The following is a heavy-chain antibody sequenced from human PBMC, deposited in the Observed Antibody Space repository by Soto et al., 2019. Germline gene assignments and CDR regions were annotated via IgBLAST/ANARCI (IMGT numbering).Heavy chain of an antibody. Sequence: SETLSLTCTVSGDSMSSGSYWGWIRQPPGKGPEWIASMYHGGTTFYNPSLKSRVTISIDTSKNQFSLRLRSVTAADTAVYYCARAQVMVVAGSTFDYWGHGIMVTVSS. CDR1: GDSMSSGSY. V-gene: IGHV4-38-2*02. D-gene: IGHD2-15*01. J-gene: IGHJ4*01. CDR3: ARAQVMVVAGSTFDY. CDR2: MYHGGTT.